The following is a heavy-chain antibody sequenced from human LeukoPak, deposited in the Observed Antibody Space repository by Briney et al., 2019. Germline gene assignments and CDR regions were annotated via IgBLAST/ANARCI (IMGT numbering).Heavy chain of an antibody. D-gene: IGHD3-10*01. CDR1: GFTFSSYG. CDR3: AKGTVLLWFGDDHDAFDI. CDR2: IRYDGSNK. J-gene: IGHJ3*02. V-gene: IGHV3-30*02. Sequence: SGGSLRLSCAASGFTFSSYGMHWVRQAPGKGLEWVAFIRYDGSNKYYADSVKGRFTISRDNSKNTLYLQMNSLRAEDTAVYYCAKGTVLLWFGDDHDAFDIWGQGTMVTVSS.